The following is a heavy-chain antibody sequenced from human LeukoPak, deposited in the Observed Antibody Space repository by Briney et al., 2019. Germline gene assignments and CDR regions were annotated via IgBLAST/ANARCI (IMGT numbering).Heavy chain of an antibody. CDR3: ARGGSRGYSGYDSN. Sequence: GGSLRLSCAASGFTFSDYYMTWIRKAPTRALEWISYISTSGSYTNNADSVKGRFTISRDNAESSLYLQMNSLRAEDTAVYYCARGGSRGYSGYDSNWGQGTLVTVSS. J-gene: IGHJ4*02. D-gene: IGHD5-12*01. CDR1: GFTFSDYY. V-gene: IGHV3-11*05. CDR2: ISTSGSYT.